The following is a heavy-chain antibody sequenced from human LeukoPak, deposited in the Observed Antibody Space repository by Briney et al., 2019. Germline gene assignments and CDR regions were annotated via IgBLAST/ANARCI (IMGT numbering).Heavy chain of an antibody. CDR1: GFTFSSYG. CDR2: IWYDGSNK. V-gene: IGHV3-33*06. CDR3: AKVPAAGILAFDI. D-gene: IGHD6-13*01. Sequence: GGSLRLSCAASGFTFSSYGMPWVRQAPGKGLEWVAVIWYDGSNKYYADSVKGRFTISRDNSKNTLYLQMNSLRAEDTAVYYCAKVPAAGILAFDIWGQGTMVTVSS. J-gene: IGHJ3*02.